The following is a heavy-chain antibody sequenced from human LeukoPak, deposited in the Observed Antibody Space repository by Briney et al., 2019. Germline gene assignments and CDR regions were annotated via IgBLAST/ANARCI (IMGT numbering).Heavy chain of an antibody. CDR1: GFTFSDYY. V-gene: IGHV3-11*04. Sequence: GGSLRLSCAASGFTFSDYYMSWIRQAPGKGLEWVSYISSSGSTICYADSVKGRFTISRDNAKNSLYLQMNSLRAEDTAVYYCARGLSDYDYVWGSYRYTDWGQGTLVTVSS. D-gene: IGHD3-16*02. J-gene: IGHJ4*02. CDR2: ISSSGSTI. CDR3: ARGLSDYDYVWGSYRYTD.